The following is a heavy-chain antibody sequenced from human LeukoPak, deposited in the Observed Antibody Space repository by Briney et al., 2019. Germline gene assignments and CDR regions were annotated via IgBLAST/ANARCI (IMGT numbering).Heavy chain of an antibody. CDR2: ISGSVGET. V-gene: IGHV3-23*01. CDR1: GITLSNYG. J-gene: IGHJ4*02. D-gene: IGHD3-10*01. Sequence: GGSLRLSCAVSGITLSNYGMTWVRQAPGKGLEWVAGISGSVGETNYADSVKGRFTISRDNAKNTLYLQMNSLRAEDTAVYFCAKRGVVIRVFLVGFHKEAYYFYSWGQGALVTVSS. CDR3: AKRGVVIRVFLVGFHKEAYYFYS.